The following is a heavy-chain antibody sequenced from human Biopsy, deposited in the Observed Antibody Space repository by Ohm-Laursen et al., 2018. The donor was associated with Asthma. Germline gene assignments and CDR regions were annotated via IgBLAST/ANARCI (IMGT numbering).Heavy chain of an antibody. CDR3: ASDFPKDYVRYNFQF. Sequence: GSSVKVSCNVSGYSLTDLSMHWVRQAPGQGLEWMGGHDHEEGGTVNAWRFQGRVTMTEDTSTDTAYMELSSLSSDDTAVYYCASDFPKDYVRYNFQFWGQGTLVTASS. D-gene: IGHD4-17*01. CDR2: HDHEEGGT. J-gene: IGHJ4*02. V-gene: IGHV1-24*01. CDR1: GYSLTDLS.